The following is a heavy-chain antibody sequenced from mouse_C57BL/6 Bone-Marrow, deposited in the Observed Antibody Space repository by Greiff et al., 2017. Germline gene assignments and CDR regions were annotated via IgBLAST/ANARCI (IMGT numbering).Heavy chain of an antibody. CDR1: GYTFTSYW. V-gene: IGHV1-59*01. CDR3: ASPEGGY. CDR2: IDPSDSYT. Sequence: QVQLKQPGAELVRPGTSVKLSCKASGYTFTSYWMHWVKQRPGQGLEWIGVIDPSDSYTNYNQKFKGKATLTVDTSSSTAYMQLSSLTSEDSAVYYCASPEGGYWGQGTTLTVSS. J-gene: IGHJ2*01.